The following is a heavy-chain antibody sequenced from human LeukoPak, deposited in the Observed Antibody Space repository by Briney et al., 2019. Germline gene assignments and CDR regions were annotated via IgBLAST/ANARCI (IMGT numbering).Heavy chain of an antibody. CDR1: SSAYTVIKFG. Sequence: ASVKVSCKASSSAYTVIKFGVTWVRQAPGQGVEWMGWISADTGDTDYAQNLQGRVTMTTDTSTSTAYMELKSLRSDDTAVYYCATKRSSNTFDYWGQGTLVTVSS. CDR2: ISADTGDT. CDR3: ATKRSSNTFDY. V-gene: IGHV1-18*01. J-gene: IGHJ4*02. D-gene: IGHD2-2*01.